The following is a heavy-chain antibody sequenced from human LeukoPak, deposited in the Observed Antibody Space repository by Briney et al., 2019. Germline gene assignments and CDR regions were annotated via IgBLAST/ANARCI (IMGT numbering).Heavy chain of an antibody. CDR1: GGSFSGYY. V-gene: IGHV4-34*01. CDR2: INHSGST. Sequence: SETLSLTCAVYGGSFSGYYWSWIRQPPGKGLEWIGEINHSGSTNYNPSLKSRVTIPVDTSKNQFSLKLSSVTAADTAVYYCARHGVGIIYDFWSGYYNWFDPWGQGTLVTVSS. CDR3: ARHGVGIIYDFWSGYYNWFDP. J-gene: IGHJ5*02. D-gene: IGHD3-3*01.